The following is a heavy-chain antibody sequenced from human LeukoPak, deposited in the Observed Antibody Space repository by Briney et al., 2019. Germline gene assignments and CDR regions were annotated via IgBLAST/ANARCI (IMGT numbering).Heavy chain of an antibody. V-gene: IGHV4-59*01. D-gene: IGHD1-26*01. Sequence: SETLSLTCAVYGGSFSSYYWTWIRQPPGKGLEWIGNIYYSGSTIYNPSLKSRVTISVDTSKNQFSLKLSSVTAADTAVYYCAGQWASYFDYWGQGTLVTVSS. CDR2: IYYSGST. CDR3: AGQWASYFDY. CDR1: GGSFSSYY. J-gene: IGHJ4*02.